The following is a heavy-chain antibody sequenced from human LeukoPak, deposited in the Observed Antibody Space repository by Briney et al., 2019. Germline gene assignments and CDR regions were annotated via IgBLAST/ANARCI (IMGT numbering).Heavy chain of an antibody. J-gene: IGHJ4*02. Sequence: SETLSLTCAVYGGSFSGYYWSWIRQPPGKGLEWIGEINHSGSTNYNPSLKSRVTISVDTSKNQFSLKLSSVTAADTAVYYCARSRPWTYYYDSSGARLYDYWGQGTLVTVSS. CDR1: GGSFSGYY. D-gene: IGHD3-22*01. CDR3: ARSRPWTYYYDSSGARLYDY. V-gene: IGHV4-34*01. CDR2: INHSGST.